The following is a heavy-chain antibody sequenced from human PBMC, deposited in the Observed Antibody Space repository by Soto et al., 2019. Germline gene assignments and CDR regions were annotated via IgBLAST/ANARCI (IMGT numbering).Heavy chain of an antibody. CDR2: IYPGDSDT. J-gene: IGHJ5*02. V-gene: IGHV5-51*01. CDR3: ARHGGYDFWSGYKPRPRVTSGP. Sequence: PGESLKISCKGSGYSFTSYWIGWVRQMPGKGLEWMGIIYPGDSDTRYSPSLQGQVTISADKSISTAYLQWSSLKASDTAMYYCARHGGYDFWSGYKPRPRVTSGPWGRGTLVTVSS. CDR1: GYSFTSYW. D-gene: IGHD3-3*01.